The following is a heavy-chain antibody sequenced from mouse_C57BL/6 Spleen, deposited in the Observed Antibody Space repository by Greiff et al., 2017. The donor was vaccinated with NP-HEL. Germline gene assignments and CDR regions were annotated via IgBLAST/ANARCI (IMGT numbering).Heavy chain of an antibody. D-gene: IGHD3-3*01. CDR2: IDPETGGT. J-gene: IGHJ1*03. V-gene: IGHV1-15*01. CDR1: GYTFTDYE. Sequence: QVHVKQSGAELVRPGASVTLSCKASGYTFTDYEMHWVKQTPVHGLEWIGAIDPETGGTAYNQKFKGKAILTADKSSSTAYMELRSLTSEDSAVYYCTRFRDFDVWGTGTTVTVSS. CDR3: TRFRDFDV.